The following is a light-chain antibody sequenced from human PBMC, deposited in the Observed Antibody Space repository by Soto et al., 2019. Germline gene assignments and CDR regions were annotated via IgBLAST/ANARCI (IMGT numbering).Light chain of an antibody. CDR3: QKFNTAPLT. Sequence: DIQMTQSPSSLSASVGDRVTITCRARQDISVYLAWYQQKPGKVPKLLIYSASTLQSGVPSRFSGSGSGTDFTLTISSLQPEDVATYYCQKFNTAPLTFGQGTRLEIK. CDR2: SAS. V-gene: IGKV1-27*01. CDR1: QDISVY. J-gene: IGKJ5*01.